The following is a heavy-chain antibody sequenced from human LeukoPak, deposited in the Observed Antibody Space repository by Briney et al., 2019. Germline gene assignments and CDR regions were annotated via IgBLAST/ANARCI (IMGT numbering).Heavy chain of an antibody. D-gene: IGHD6-19*01. CDR3: ARHRDSSGWRGDDYFDY. Sequence: PSETLSLTCTVSGGSISSSSYYWGWIRQPPGKGLEWIGSIYYSGSTYYNPSLKSRVTISVDTSKNQFSLKLSSVTAADTAVYYCARHRDSSGWRGDDYFDYWGQGTLVTVSS. V-gene: IGHV4-39*01. CDR1: GGSISSSSYY. J-gene: IGHJ4*02. CDR2: IYYSGST.